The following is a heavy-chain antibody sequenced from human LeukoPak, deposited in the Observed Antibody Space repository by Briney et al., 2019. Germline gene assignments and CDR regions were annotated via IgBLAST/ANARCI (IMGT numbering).Heavy chain of an antibody. CDR1: GFTFNTNS. Sequence: GGSLKLSCAASGFTFNTNSMNWVRQAPGEGLEWVSSITSSSTNIYYADSVKGRFTVSRDNAKNSLYLQMNSLRAEDTAVYYCARAYCSGGSCYSDYWGQGTLVTVSS. V-gene: IGHV3-21*01. CDR3: ARAYCSGGSCYSDY. D-gene: IGHD2-15*01. CDR2: ITSSSTNI. J-gene: IGHJ4*02.